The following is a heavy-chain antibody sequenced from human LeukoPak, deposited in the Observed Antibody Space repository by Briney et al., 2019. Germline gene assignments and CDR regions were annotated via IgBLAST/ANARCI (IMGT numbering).Heavy chain of an antibody. V-gene: IGHV4-59*01. J-gene: IGHJ4*02. CDR1: GGSISSYY. CDR3: AREAGHGDYVVPYFDY. CDR2: IYYSGST. D-gene: IGHD4-17*01. Sequence: SETLSLTCTVSGGSISSYYWSWIRQPPGEGLEWIGYIYYSGSTNYNPSLKSRVAISVDTSKNQFSLKLSSVTAADTAGYYCAREAGHGDYVVPYFDYWGQGTLVTVSS.